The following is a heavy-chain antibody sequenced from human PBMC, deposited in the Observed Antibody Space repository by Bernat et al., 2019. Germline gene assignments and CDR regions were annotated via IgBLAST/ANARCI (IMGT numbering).Heavy chain of an antibody. CDR3: AKIHDYGDSDAFDI. V-gene: IGHV3-23*04. D-gene: IGHD4-17*01. CDR1: GFTFSTYA. Sequence: EVQLVESGGGLVQPGGSLRLSCAASGFTFSTYAMSWVRQAPGKGLEWVSTIGGSGTWTYHADSVKGRFTISRDNSKNTAYLQMTSLRAEDTAVYYCAKIHDYGDSDAFDIWGQGTMVTVSS. J-gene: IGHJ3*02. CDR2: IGGSGTWT.